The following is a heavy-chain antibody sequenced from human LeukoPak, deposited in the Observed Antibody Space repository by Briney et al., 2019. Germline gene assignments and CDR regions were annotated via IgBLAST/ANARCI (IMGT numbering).Heavy chain of an antibody. Sequence: PSEPLSLTCSGSNYSISNSLYWGWLRQPPGKGLEWIGSIYRSGSTFNNPSLKSRVTISVDTSKNQFSLKLSSVTAADTAVYYCARESITMVRGVIIRPPDYYYYYMDVWGKGTTVTVSS. J-gene: IGHJ6*03. D-gene: IGHD3-10*01. CDR1: NYSISNSLY. CDR3: ARESITMVRGVIIRPPDYYYYYMDV. V-gene: IGHV4-38-2*02. CDR2: IYRSGST.